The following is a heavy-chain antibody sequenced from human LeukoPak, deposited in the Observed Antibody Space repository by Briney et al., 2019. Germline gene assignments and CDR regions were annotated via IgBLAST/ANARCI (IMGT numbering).Heavy chain of an antibody. Sequence: ASVKVSCKASGYTFTGYYMHWVRQAPGQGLEWMGWINPNSGGTNYAQKFQGRVTMTRDTSISTAYMELSRLRSDDTAVYYCARDFKQAEYSSSSGWFDPWGQGTLVTVSS. J-gene: IGHJ5*02. CDR1: GYTFTGYY. V-gene: IGHV1-2*02. D-gene: IGHD6-6*01. CDR3: ARDFKQAEYSSSSGWFDP. CDR2: INPNSGGT.